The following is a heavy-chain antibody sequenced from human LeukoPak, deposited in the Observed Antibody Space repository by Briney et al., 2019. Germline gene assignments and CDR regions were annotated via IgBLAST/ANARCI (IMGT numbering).Heavy chain of an antibody. CDR2: ISAYNGNT. D-gene: IGHD6-19*01. CDR3: ARVAVAGKARVYFDY. CDR1: GGTFSRYA. V-gene: IGHV1-18*01. Sequence: ASVKVSCKASGGTFSRYAISWVRQARGQGLEWMGWISAYNGNTNYAQKLQGRVTMTTDTSTSTAYMELRSLRSDDTAVYYCARVAVAGKARVYFDYWGQGTLVTVSS. J-gene: IGHJ4*02.